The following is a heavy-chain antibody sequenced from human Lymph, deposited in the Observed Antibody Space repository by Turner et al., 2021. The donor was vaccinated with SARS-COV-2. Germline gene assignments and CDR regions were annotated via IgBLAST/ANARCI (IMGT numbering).Heavy chain of an antibody. CDR2: ISYDGSNK. Sequence: HVQLVESGGGVVQPGRSLRLSCAASRFTFSSYGMHWVRQAPGKGLEWVAVISYDGSNKYYADSVKGRFTISRDNSKNTLYLQMNSLRAEDTAVYYCAKGGFDDILTGYSNFDYWGQGTLVTVSS. V-gene: IGHV3-30*18. D-gene: IGHD3-9*01. J-gene: IGHJ4*02. CDR3: AKGGFDDILTGYSNFDY. CDR1: RFTFSSYG.